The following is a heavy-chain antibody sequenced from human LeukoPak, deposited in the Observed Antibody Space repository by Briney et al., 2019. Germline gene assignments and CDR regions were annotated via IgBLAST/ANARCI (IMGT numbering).Heavy chain of an antibody. D-gene: IGHD5-12*01. V-gene: IGHV3-21*01. J-gene: IGHJ4*02. Sequence: SVKGRFTISRDNAKNSLYLQMHSLRAEDTTVYYCARDYDEDYWGQGTLVTVSS. CDR3: ARDYDEDY.